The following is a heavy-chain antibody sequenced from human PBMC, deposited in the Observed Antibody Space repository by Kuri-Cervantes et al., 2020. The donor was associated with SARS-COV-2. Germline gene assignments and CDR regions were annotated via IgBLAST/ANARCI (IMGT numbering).Heavy chain of an antibody. V-gene: IGHV1-69*13. CDR1: GGTFSSYA. D-gene: IGHD2-2*01. CDR2: ITPIFGTA. J-gene: IGHJ5*02. CDR3: ARGIVVPATTRWNWFDP. Sequence: SVKVSCKASGGTFSSYAISWVRQAPGQGLEWMGGITPIFGTANYAQKFQGRVTITADESTSTAYMELSSLRSEDTAVYYCARGIVVPATTRWNWFDPWGQGTLVTVSS.